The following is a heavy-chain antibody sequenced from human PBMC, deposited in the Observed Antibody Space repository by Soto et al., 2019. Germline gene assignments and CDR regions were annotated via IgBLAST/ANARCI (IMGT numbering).Heavy chain of an antibody. CDR2: IRQDGSEK. V-gene: IGHV3-7*02. CDR3: ARTNSSGFYFDY. Sequence: GGPLRLSCVGSGFTFSSNWMTWVRQAPGKGLEWVGSIRQDGSEKNYVDSVKGRFTISRDNAKNSLYLQMNSLRAEDTAVYYCARTNSSGFYFDYWGQGTLVTVSS. CDR1: GFTFSSNW. D-gene: IGHD6-19*01. J-gene: IGHJ4*02.